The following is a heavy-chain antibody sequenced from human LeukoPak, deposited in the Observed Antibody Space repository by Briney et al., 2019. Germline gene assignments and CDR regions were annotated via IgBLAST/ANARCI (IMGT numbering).Heavy chain of an antibody. Sequence: PGGSLRLSCAASGFIFSSYVVSWVRQAPGKGLEWVSGSCGSGGKTYYAHSVQCRFTISRDNSKNTLYLQMNSLRAEDRAVYCCSKGATVATQYHFYGMDLWGGRTTVTVSS. V-gene: IGHV3-23*01. D-gene: IGHD4-23*01. CDR3: SKGATVATQYHFYGMDL. J-gene: IGHJ6*04. CDR1: GFIFSSYV. CDR2: SCGSGGKT.